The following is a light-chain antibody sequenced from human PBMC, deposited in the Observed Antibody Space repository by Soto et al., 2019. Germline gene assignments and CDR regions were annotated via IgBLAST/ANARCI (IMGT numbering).Light chain of an antibody. V-gene: IGKV3-15*01. J-gene: IGKJ1*01. CDR2: AAS. CDR1: QSVSSN. Sequence: EFVLTQSPGTLSLSPGERATLSCRASQSVSSNLAWYQQKPGQAPRLLISAASTRATGIPARFSGSGSGTEFTLTISSLQSEDFAIYYCHQYDNWPGAFGQGTKVDI. CDR3: HQYDNWPGA.